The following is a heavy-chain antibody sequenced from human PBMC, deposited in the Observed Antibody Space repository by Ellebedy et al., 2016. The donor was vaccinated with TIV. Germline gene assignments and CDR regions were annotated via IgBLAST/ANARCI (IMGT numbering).Heavy chain of an antibody. J-gene: IGHJ4*02. CDR3: ARDGEGPYSSSWYKDY. CDR2: ISYDGSNK. CDR1: GFTFSSYA. D-gene: IGHD6-13*01. Sequence: GESLKISXAASGFTFSSYAMHWVRQAPGKGLEWVAVISYDGSNKYYADSVKGRFTISRDNSKNTLYLQMNSLRAEDTAVYYCARDGEGPYSSSWYKDYWGQGTLVTVSS. V-gene: IGHV3-30-3*01.